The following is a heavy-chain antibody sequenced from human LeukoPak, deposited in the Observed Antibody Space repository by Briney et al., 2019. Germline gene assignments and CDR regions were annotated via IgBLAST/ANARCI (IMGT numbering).Heavy chain of an antibody. CDR1: GGSISSGSYY. J-gene: IGHJ3*02. V-gene: IGHV4-61*02. Sequence: SETLSLTCTVSGGSISSGSYYWSWIRQPAGKGLEWIGRIYTSGSTNYNPSLKSRVTISVDTSKNQFSLKLSSVTAADTAVYYCASIGFGVENWNYVWDAFDIWGQGTMVTVSS. CDR3: ASIGFGVENWNYVWDAFDI. CDR2: IYTSGST. D-gene: IGHD1-7*01.